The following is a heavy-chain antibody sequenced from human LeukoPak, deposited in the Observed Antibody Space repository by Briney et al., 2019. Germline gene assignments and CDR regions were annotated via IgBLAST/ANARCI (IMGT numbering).Heavy chain of an antibody. Sequence: SETLSLTCTVSGDSISGFYWSWIRQPPGKGLEWIGYIYYSGSTNYNPSLKSRVTISVDTSKNQFSLKLTSVTAADTAVYYCARVVAGFYYYMDVWGKGTTVTISS. CDR1: GDSISGFY. CDR2: IYYSGST. V-gene: IGHV4-59*01. J-gene: IGHJ6*03. CDR3: ARVVAGFYYYMDV. D-gene: IGHD6-19*01.